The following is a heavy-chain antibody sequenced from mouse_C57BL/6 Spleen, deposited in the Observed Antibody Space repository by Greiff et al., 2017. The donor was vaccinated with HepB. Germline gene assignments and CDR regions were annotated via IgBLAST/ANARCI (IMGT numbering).Heavy chain of an antibody. CDR3: TGGYGYYAMDY. V-gene: IGHV6-3*01. Sequence: EVKLEESGGGLVQPGGSMKLSCVASGFTFSNYWMNWVRQSPEKGLEWVAQIRLKSDNYATHYAESVKGRFTISRDDSKSSVYLQMNNLRAEDTGIYYCTGGYGYYAMDYWGQGTSVTVSS. CDR1: GFTFSNYW. J-gene: IGHJ4*01. CDR2: IRLKSDNYAT. D-gene: IGHD1-1*02.